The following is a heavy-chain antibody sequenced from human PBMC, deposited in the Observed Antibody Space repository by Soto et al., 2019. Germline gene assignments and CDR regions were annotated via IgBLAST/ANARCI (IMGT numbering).Heavy chain of an antibody. CDR1: GYTFTGYY. V-gene: IGHV1-2*04. CDR3: ARFCSGGSCSRAFDI. J-gene: IGHJ3*02. D-gene: IGHD2-15*01. CDR2: TNPNSGGT. Sequence: GASVKVSCKASGYTFTGYYMHWVRQAPGQGLEWMGWTNPNSGGTNYAQKFQGWVTMTRDTSISTAYMELSRLRSDDTAVYYCARFCSGGSCSRAFDIWGQGPMFTV.